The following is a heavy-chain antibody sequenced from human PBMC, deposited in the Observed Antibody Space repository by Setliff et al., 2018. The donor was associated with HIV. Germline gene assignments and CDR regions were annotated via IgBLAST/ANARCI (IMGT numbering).Heavy chain of an antibody. Sequence: SVKVSCKASGGSFRSFAITWVRQAPGQRLEWMGTIIPIFGTTNSAQKFQGRVTFTADESTSTAYMDLSSLRSEGTAVYYCARGGNWTPLDYWGQGTLVTVPQ. CDR1: GGSFRSFA. CDR3: ARGGNWTPLDY. V-gene: IGHV1-69*13. CDR2: IIPIFGTT. J-gene: IGHJ4*02. D-gene: IGHD1-20*01.